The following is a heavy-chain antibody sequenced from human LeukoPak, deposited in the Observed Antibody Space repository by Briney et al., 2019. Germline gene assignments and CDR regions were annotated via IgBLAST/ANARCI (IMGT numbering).Heavy chain of an antibody. D-gene: IGHD1-7*01. V-gene: IGHV3-48*01. Sequence: PGGSLRLSCAASGFTFSTYAMNWVRQAPGKGLEWVSYISSSSSTIYYADSVKGRFTISRDNAKNSLYLQMNSLRAEDTAVYYCAGDIITGTTLFDYWGQGTLVTVSS. CDR2: ISSSSSTI. J-gene: IGHJ4*02. CDR1: GFTFSTYA. CDR3: AGDIITGTTLFDY.